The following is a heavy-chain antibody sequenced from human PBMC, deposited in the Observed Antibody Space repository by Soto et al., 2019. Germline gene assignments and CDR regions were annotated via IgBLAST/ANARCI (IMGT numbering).Heavy chain of an antibody. CDR3: AAGGEIPDYYGSGSYDYYMDV. D-gene: IGHD3-10*01. V-gene: IGHV1-58*02. J-gene: IGHJ6*03. Sequence: SVKVSCKASGFTFTSSAMQWVRQARGQRLEWIGWIVVGSGNTNYAQKFQERVTITRDMSTSTAYMELSSLRSEDTAVYYCAAGGEIPDYYGSGSYDYYMDVWGKGTTVTVSS. CDR1: GFTFTSSA. CDR2: IVVGSGNT.